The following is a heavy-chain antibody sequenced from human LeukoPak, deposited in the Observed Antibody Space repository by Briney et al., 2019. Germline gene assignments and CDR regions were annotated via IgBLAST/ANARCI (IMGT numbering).Heavy chain of an antibody. J-gene: IGHJ5*02. CDR1: GGSISSSSYY. D-gene: IGHD6-13*01. V-gene: IGHV4-39*07. Sequence: PSETLSLTCTVSGGSISSSSYYWGWIRQPPGKGLEWIGSIYYSGSTYYNPSLKSRVTISVDTSKNQFSLKLSSVTAADTAVYYCARATGYSSIWFDPWGQGTLVTVSS. CDR2: IYYSGST. CDR3: ARATGYSSIWFDP.